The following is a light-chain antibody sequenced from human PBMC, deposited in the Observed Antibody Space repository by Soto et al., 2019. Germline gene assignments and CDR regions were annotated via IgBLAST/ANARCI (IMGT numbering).Light chain of an antibody. J-gene: IGKJ2*01. CDR3: LHLTSHPPMYT. V-gene: IGKV1-9*01. CDR1: RGIDNF. CDR2: AAS. Sequence: IQLTQSPSSLSASVGDRVTITCRASRGIDNFLAWYQQKPGKAPKLLIYAASSLQSGVPSRFSGSGSGTDFTLTITSLQPEDFATYYCLHLTSHPPMYTFGQGTKLEI.